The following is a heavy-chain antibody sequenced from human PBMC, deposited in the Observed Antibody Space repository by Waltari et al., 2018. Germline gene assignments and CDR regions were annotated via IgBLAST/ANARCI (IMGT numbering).Heavy chain of an antibody. D-gene: IGHD3-22*01. CDR2: IYYGGGT. V-gene: IGHV4-39*01. Sequence: QLQLQESGPGLVKPSETLSLTCTVSGGSINTRDFSWGWVRQPPGKELEWIGSIYYGGGTFSTPSLNSRATISVETSKKQFSLRLNAVTATDAAVYYCARLYDSTRYHNKFFDFWGQGTLVTVSS. J-gene: IGHJ4*02. CDR1: GGSINTRDFS. CDR3: ARLYDSTRYHNKFFDF.